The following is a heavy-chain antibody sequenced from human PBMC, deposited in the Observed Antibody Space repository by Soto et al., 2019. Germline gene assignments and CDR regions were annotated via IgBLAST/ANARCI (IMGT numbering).Heavy chain of an antibody. CDR2: INHSGST. V-gene: IGHV4-34*01. J-gene: IGHJ5*02. CDR1: GGSFSGYY. CDR3: ARGGNYDILTGYYSNNWFDP. Sequence: QVQLQQWGAGLLKPSETLSLTCAVYGGSFSGYYWSWIRQPPGKGLEWIGEINHSGSTNYNPSLEPRGAISVATSXIQXSXMLSSVTPADTAVYYCARGGNYDILTGYYSNNWFDPWGQGTLVTVSS. D-gene: IGHD3-9*01.